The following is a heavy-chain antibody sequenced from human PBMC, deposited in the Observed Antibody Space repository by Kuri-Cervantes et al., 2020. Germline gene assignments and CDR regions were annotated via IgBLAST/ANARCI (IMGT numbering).Heavy chain of an antibody. CDR1: GFTFDDYA. CDR2: ISWNSGSI. Sequence: GGSLRLSCAASGFTFDDYAMHWVRQAPGKGLEWVSGISWNSGSIGNAESVKGRFTNSRDNTKNSLYLQMNSLRAEDTAVYYCAKDGYDILTFFVFWGQGTLVTVSS. CDR3: AKDGYDILTFFVF. D-gene: IGHD3-9*01. J-gene: IGHJ4*02. V-gene: IGHV3-9*01.